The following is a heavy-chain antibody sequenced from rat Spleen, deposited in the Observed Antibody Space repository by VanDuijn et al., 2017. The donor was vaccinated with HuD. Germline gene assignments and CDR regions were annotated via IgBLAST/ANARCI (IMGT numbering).Heavy chain of an antibody. V-gene: IGHV5-29*01. CDR1: GFTFSSFA. J-gene: IGHJ3*01. CDR3: ASANNWLGY. Sequence: EVQLVESGGGLVQPGRSMKLSCAASGFTFSSFAMAWVRQAPTKGLEWVATIIYDGSSTYYRDSVKGRFTISRDNAKSTLFLQMGSLRSEDTATYYCASANNWLGYWGQGTLVTFSS. CDR2: IIYDGSST.